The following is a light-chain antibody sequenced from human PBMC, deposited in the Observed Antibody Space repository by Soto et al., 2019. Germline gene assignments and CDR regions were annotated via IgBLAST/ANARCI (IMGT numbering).Light chain of an antibody. CDR2: DVS. CDR3: SSYTSSVTYV. J-gene: IGLJ1*01. Sequence: QSALTQPASVSGSPGQSITISCTGTNSYVGAYNYVSWYQQHPGEAPKLMIRDVSNRPSGVSNRFSGSKSGNTASLTISGLQAEDEADYYCSSYTSSVTYVFGTGTKVTVL. V-gene: IGLV2-14*03. CDR1: NSYVGAYNY.